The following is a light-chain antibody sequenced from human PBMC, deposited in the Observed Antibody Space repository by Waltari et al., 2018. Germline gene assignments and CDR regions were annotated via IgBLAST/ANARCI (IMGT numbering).Light chain of an antibody. CDR1: QSVNNNY. Sequence: DIVLTQSPGTLSLFPGERATLSCRASQSVNNNYLAWYLQKPGQGPRLLIYGASSRAIGIPDRFSGSGSGTDFTLTISRLEPEDFAVFYCQQYGSPPLTFGGGTKVEI. CDR3: QQYGSPPLT. V-gene: IGKV3-20*01. J-gene: IGKJ4*01. CDR2: GAS.